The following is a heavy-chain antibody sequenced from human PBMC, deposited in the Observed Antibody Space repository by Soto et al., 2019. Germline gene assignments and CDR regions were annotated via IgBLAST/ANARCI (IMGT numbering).Heavy chain of an antibody. CDR1: GYTFTSYY. D-gene: IGHD3-3*01. CDR2: INPSGGST. V-gene: IGHV1-46*01. J-gene: IGHJ6*02. CDR3: AREDGGRIMIFGGGIYGMDV. Sequence: GASVKVSCKASGYTFTSYYMHWVRQAPGQGLEWMGIINPSGGSTSYAQKFQGRVTMTRDTSTRTVYMELSSLRSEDTAVYYCAREDGGRIMIFGGGIYGMDVWG.